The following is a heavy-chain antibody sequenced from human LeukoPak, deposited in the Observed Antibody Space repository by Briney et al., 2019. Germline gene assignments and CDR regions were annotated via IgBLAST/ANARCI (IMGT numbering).Heavy chain of an antibody. CDR3: ARDREAYFDY. CDR1: GFTFSSYA. D-gene: IGHD5-24*01. J-gene: IGHJ4*02. V-gene: IGHV3-30-3*01. CDR2: ISYDGSNK. Sequence: PGGSLRLSCAASGFTFSSYAMHWVRQAPGKGLEWVAVISYDGSNKYYADSVKGRFTISRDNSKNTLYLQMNSLRAEDTAVYYCARDREAYFDYWGQRTLVTVSS.